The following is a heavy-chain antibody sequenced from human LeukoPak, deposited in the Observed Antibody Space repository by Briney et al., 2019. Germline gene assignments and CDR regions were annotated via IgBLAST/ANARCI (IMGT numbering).Heavy chain of an antibody. V-gene: IGHV4-39*07. CDR1: GGSISSSSYY. Sequence: SETLSLTCTVSGGSISSSSYYWGWIRQPPGKGLEWIGSIYYSGSTNYNPSLKSRVTISVDTSKNQFSLKLSSVTAADTAVYYCARSPGYSSGWFNYWGQGTLVTVSS. CDR2: IYYSGST. J-gene: IGHJ4*02. CDR3: ARSPGYSSGWFNY. D-gene: IGHD6-19*01.